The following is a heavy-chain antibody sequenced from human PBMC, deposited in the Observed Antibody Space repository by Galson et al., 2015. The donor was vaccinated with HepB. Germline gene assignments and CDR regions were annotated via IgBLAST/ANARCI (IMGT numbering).Heavy chain of an antibody. V-gene: IGHV5-10-1*01. CDR1: GYSFTSYW. J-gene: IGHJ4*02. Sequence: QSGAEVKKPGESLRISCKGSGYSFTSYWISWVRQMPGKGLEWMGRIDPSDSYTNYSPSFQGHVTISADKSISTAYLQWSSLKASDTAMDYCASLYCGGDCYSSGDFDYWGQGTLVTVSS. CDR2: IDPSDSYT. D-gene: IGHD2-21*01. CDR3: ASLYCGGDCYSSGDFDY.